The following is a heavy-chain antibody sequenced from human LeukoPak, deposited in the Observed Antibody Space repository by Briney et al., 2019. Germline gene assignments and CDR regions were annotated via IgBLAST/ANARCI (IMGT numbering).Heavy chain of an antibody. V-gene: IGHV1-2*02. CDR2: LNPDSGGT. Sequence: ASVRVSCKASGYTFTGYYMHWVRQAPGQGPEWMGWLNPDSGGTDYAQNFQARVTMTRDTSITTAYMELTRLTSDDTAVYYCARGAHSGSYSLIDYWGQGTLVTVSS. CDR3: ARGAHSGSYSLIDY. J-gene: IGHJ4*02. CDR1: GYTFTGYY. D-gene: IGHD1-26*01.